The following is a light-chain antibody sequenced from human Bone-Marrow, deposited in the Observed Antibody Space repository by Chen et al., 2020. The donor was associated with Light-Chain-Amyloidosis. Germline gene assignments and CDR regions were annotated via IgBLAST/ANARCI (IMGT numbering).Light chain of an antibody. J-gene: IGLJ1*01. CDR1: SSDVGGDNQ. CDR2: EVT. V-gene: IGLV2-14*01. CDR3: SSYTITNTLV. Sequence: QSALTQPASVSGSPGQSIPISCTGTSSDVGGDNQVSWYQQHPDKAPKLMIYEVTNRPSWVPDRFSGSKSDNTASLTISGLQTEDEADYVCSSYTITNTLVFGSGTRVTVL.